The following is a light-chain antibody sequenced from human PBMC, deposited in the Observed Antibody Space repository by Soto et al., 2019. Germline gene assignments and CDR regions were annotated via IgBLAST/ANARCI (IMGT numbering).Light chain of an antibody. CDR3: QHYITYSRA. Sequence: DIHMSQSPSTLSASVGDRVTITCRASHSISPWLAWYQQKPGKAPKLLIYKASSLGSGVPSRFSGSGSGTEFTLTTSSLQPDDFATYYCQHYITYSRAFGQGTKVEI. V-gene: IGKV1-5*03. J-gene: IGKJ1*01. CDR2: KAS. CDR1: HSISPW.